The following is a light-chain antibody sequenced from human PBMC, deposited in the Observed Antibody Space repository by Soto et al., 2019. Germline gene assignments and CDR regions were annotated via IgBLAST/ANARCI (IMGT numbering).Light chain of an antibody. V-gene: IGLV2-14*03. J-gene: IGLJ2*01. CDR3: ASKTTSSTVL. Sequence: QFALTQPSSMSGSPGQSITISCTGTSSDIGAYEHVSWYQQRPGRAPKVLIYDVRIRPSEVSNRFSGSKSGDTASLTISGLQAEDEAVYYCASKTTSSTVLFGGGTKVTVL. CDR1: SSDIGAYEH. CDR2: DVR.